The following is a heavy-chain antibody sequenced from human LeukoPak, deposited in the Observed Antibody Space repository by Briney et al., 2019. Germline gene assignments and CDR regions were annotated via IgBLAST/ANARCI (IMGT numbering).Heavy chain of an antibody. Sequence: GGSLRLSCAASGFIFSSYWVSWVRQAPGKGLEWVATISQDGSEKYYVDSLKGRFTISRDNAKNSLYLQMNSLRAEDTAVYYCARENHAKFDYWGQGTLVTVSS. CDR3: ARENHAKFDY. V-gene: IGHV3-7*04. CDR2: ISQDGSEK. CDR1: GFIFSSYW. D-gene: IGHD1-14*01. J-gene: IGHJ4*02.